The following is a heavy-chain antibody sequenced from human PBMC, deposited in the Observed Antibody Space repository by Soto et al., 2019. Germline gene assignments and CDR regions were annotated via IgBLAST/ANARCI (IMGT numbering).Heavy chain of an antibody. V-gene: IGHV1-69*01. CDR2: ILPILDTT. CDR1: GGIFSSNA. D-gene: IGHD5-18*01. CDR3: ATGGSGDSSAPRFCFEY. Sequence: QVQLVQSGAEVKKPGSSVKVSCQASGGIFSSNAISWVRQAPGHGLELMGGILPILDTTHYAQKFQGRVTLTADESTTTAHMELSRLKSADTALYYCATGGSGDSSAPRFCFEYWGQGTRVTVSS. J-gene: IGHJ4*02.